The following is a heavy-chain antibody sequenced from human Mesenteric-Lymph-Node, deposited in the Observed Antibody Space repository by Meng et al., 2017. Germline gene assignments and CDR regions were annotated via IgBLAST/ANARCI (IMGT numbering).Heavy chain of an antibody. CDR2: FYFIGGT. D-gene: IGHD5-12*01. V-gene: IGHV4-39*07. CDR1: GGSITSSSYY. J-gene: IGHJ4*02. CDR3: VREDIVPSA. Sequence: SETLSLTCSVSGGSITSSSYYWGWIRQPPGKGLEWIGSFYFIGGTYYNPSLKSRVTMSVDTSKNQFSLKVSSVTAADTAVYYCVREDIVPSAWGQGTLVTVSS.